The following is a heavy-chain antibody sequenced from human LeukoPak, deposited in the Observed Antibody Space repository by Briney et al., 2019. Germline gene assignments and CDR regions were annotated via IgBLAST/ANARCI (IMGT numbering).Heavy chain of an antibody. CDR1: GGTFSSYA. Sequence: ASVKVSCKASGGTFSSYAISWVRQAPGQGLEWMGGIIPIFGTANYAQKFQGRVTITADKSTSTAYMELSSLRSEDTAVYYCARDRRGSYGGDFDYWGQGTLVTVSS. CDR2: IIPIFGTA. V-gene: IGHV1-69*06. CDR3: ARDRRGSYGGDFDY. J-gene: IGHJ4*02. D-gene: IGHD1-26*01.